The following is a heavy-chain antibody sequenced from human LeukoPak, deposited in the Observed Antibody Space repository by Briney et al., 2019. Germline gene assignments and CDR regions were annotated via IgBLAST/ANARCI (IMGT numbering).Heavy chain of an antibody. CDR2: ITSSSTYI. CDR3: ARAGYDFWSGYRSPYYYYYMDV. Sequence: PGGSLRLSCAASGFTFSSYSMNWVRQAPGKGLEWVSSITSSSTYIYYADSVKGRFTISRDNAKNSLYLQMNSLRAEDTAVYYCARAGYDFWSGYRSPYYYYYMDVWGKGTTVTVSS. V-gene: IGHV3-21*01. CDR1: GFTFSSYS. J-gene: IGHJ6*03. D-gene: IGHD3-3*01.